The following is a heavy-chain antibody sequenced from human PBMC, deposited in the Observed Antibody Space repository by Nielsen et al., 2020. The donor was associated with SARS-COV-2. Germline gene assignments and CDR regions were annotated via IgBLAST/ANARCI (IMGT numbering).Heavy chain of an antibody. V-gene: IGHV3-48*03. D-gene: IGHD3-10*01. CDR3: AARFIWFGELG. Sequence: GESLKISCAASGFTFSSYEMNWVRQAPGKGLEWVSYISSSGSTIYCADSVKGRFTISRDNAKNSLYLQMNSLRAEDTAVYYCAARFIWFGELGWGQGTLVTVSS. CDR1: GFTFSSYE. J-gene: IGHJ4*02. CDR2: ISSSGSTI.